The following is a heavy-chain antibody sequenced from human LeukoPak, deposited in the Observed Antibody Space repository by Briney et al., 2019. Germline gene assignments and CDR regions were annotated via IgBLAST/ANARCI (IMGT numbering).Heavy chain of an antibody. V-gene: IGHV3-33*01. CDR1: GFTFSSYG. Sequence: PGGSLRLSCAASGFTFSSYGMHWVRQAPGKGLEWVAVIWYDGSNKYYADSVKGLFTISRDNSKNTLYLQMNSLRAEDTAVYYCASCIAVAGCYYYYMDVWGKGTTVTVSS. D-gene: IGHD6-19*01. J-gene: IGHJ6*03. CDR2: IWYDGSNK. CDR3: ASCIAVAGCYYYYMDV.